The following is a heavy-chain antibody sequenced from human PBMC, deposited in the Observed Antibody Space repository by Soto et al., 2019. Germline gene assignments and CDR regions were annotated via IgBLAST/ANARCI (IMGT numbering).Heavy chain of an antibody. CDR1: RFTFSSYG. Sequence: QVQLVESGGGVVQPGRSLRLSCAASRFTFSSYGMHWVRQAPGTGLEWVAVISHDGSKKYYADSVKGRFTVSRDNSKHTLYLQMNSLRAEDTAVYYWAKGGGGFGELLQCIDYWGQGTLVTVSS. V-gene: IGHV3-30*18. CDR3: AKGGGGFGELLQCIDY. J-gene: IGHJ4*02. D-gene: IGHD3-10*01. CDR2: ISHDGSKK.